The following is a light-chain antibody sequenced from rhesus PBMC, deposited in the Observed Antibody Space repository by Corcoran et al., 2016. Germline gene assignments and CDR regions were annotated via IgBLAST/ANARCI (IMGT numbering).Light chain of an antibody. V-gene: IGKV2-72*01. CDR3: VQRIAFPFT. CDR1: QSLLHSNGNTY. J-gene: IGKJ3*01. CDR2: GGS. Sequence: DIVMTQTPLSLPITPGEPASISCRSSQSLLHSNGNTYLHWYLQKPGQSPQLLIYGGSNRASGGPDRFSGSGSGTDFTLKITKVEAEDVGVYYCVQRIAFPFTFGPGTKLDIK.